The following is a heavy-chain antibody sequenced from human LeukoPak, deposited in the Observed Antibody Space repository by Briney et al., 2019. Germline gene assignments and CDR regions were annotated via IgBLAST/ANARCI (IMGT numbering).Heavy chain of an antibody. D-gene: IGHD6-13*01. CDR2: MNPNSGNT. Sequence: ASVKVSCKASGYTFTSYDINWVRQATGQGLEWMGWMNPNSGNTGYAQKFQGRVTMTRNTSISTAYMELSSLRSEDTAVYYCARVMYSSCWYDYYYYYMDVWGKGTTVTISS. V-gene: IGHV1-8*01. CDR1: GYTFTSYD. CDR3: ARVMYSSCWYDYYYYYMDV. J-gene: IGHJ6*03.